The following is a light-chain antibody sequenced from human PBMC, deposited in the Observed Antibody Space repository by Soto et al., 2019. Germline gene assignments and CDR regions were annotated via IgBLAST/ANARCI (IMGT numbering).Light chain of an antibody. Sequence: DIQMTQSPSTLSASEGDSVTISCRASQSVSIWLAWYQQKPGRAPKLLIYKASTLKSGVPSRFSGSGSGTEGTITISSLQTEDGETYDGHQYNTYPLTFGQGTRLEIK. V-gene: IGKV1-5*03. CDR2: KAS. CDR3: HQYNTYPLT. CDR1: QSVSIW. J-gene: IGKJ5*01.